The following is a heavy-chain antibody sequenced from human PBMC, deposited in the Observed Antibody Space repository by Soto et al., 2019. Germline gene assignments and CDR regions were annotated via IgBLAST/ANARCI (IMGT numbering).Heavy chain of an antibody. CDR2: ISYDGSEK. J-gene: IGHJ6*02. Sequence: QEQLVESGGGVVQPGRSLRLSCAASVFIFSSYGMHWVRQSPGKGLEWVALISYDGSEKYYADSVKGRFTISRDNSEKTHYLQMNSLRPEDTAVYYCAREDTVGTYYYYGVDVWGQGTTVTVSS. D-gene: IGHD1-1*01. CDR3: AREDTVGTYYYYGVDV. CDR1: VFIFSSYG. V-gene: IGHV3-30-3*01.